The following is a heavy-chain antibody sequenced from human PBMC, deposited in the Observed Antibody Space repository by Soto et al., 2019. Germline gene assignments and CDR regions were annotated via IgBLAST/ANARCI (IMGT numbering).Heavy chain of an antibody. CDR3: ARGYCSGGSCYQALEY. Sequence: EVQLVESGGGLVQPGGSLRLSCAPPGFTVSSNYMAWVRQTPGKGLEWVSIIYSGGSTYYADSVKGRFTISRDNSKNTLYLQMNSLRAEDTAVYYCARGYCSGGSCYQALEYWGQGTLVTVSS. D-gene: IGHD2-15*01. J-gene: IGHJ4*02. CDR2: IYSGGST. V-gene: IGHV3-66*01. CDR1: GFTVSSNY.